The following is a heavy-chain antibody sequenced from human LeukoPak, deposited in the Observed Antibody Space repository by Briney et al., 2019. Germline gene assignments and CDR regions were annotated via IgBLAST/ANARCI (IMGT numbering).Heavy chain of an antibody. CDR3: ARRGGGSSGDF. D-gene: IGHD2-15*01. J-gene: IGHJ4*02. CDR1: GYRFTTYW. V-gene: IGHV5-51*01. Sequence: GESRQTSFKGSGYRFTTYWIGWGRRMPGEGLGGMGSIYPDESDNRYCTSFEGEVTISAHKSITTAYLQWSSLKASDTAMYYCARRGGGSSGDFWGQGPLVTVSS. CDR2: IYPDESDN.